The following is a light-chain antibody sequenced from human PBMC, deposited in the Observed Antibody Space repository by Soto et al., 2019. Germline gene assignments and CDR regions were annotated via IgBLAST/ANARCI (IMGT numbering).Light chain of an antibody. Sequence: EIVLTQSPGTLSLSPGEGATLSCRASQNIRSKLAWYQQKPGQAPRLLIYDASNRATGIPARFSGSGSGTDFTLTISSLEPEDFAVYYCQQRSNWQITFGQGTRLEIK. J-gene: IGKJ5*01. CDR3: QQRSNWQIT. V-gene: IGKV3D-11*02. CDR1: QNIRSK. CDR2: DAS.